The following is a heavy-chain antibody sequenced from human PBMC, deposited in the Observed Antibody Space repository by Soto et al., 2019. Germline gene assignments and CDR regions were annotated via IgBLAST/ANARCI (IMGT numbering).Heavy chain of an antibody. CDR3: ARGLRRGYSYGSVWFDP. V-gene: IGHV4-34*01. CDR1: GGSFSGYY. Sequence: SSETLSLTCAVYGGSFSGYYWSWIRQPPGKGLEWIGEINHSGSTNYNPSLKSRVTISVDTSKNQFSLKLSSVTAADTAVYYCARGLRRGYSYGSVWFDPWGQGTLVTVSS. D-gene: IGHD5-18*01. CDR2: INHSGST. J-gene: IGHJ5*02.